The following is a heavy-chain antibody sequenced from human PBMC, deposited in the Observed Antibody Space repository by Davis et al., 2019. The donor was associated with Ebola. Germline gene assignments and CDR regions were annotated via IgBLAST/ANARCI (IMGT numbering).Heavy chain of an antibody. V-gene: IGHV1-46*01. CDR3: ARGGYAGMDV. Sequence: AASVKVSCKASGYTFTTYFLHWVRQAPGQGLEWMGIINPSGGSTSYAQKFQGRVTMTRDTSTSTVYMELSSLRSEDTAVYYCARGGYAGMDVWGQGTTVTVSS. CDR2: INPSGGST. J-gene: IGHJ6*02. CDR1: GYTFTTYF. D-gene: IGHD5-18*01.